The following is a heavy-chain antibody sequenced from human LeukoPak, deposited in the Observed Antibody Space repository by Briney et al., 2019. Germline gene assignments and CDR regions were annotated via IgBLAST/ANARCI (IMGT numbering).Heavy chain of an antibody. CDR2: TKQDGIEK. J-gene: IGHJ5*01. V-gene: IGHV3-7*01. CDR1: GFTFSSYR. CDR3: ARDRPITIFGVVTLP. D-gene: IGHD3-3*01. Sequence: GGTLRLSCVASGFTFSSYRMTWLPQAPGKGLEWVANTKQDGIEKKYMYSVKGRFTISRDNAKNSVYLQMNGLRVEDTAVYYCARDRPITIFGVVTLPWGQGTLVTVSS.